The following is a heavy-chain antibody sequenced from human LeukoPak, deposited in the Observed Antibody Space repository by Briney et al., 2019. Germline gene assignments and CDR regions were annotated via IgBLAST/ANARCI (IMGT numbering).Heavy chain of an antibody. CDR1: GYTFTGYY. J-gene: IGHJ6*03. CDR2: INPNSGGT. CDR3: AKGPRLVGWHYYYYYYMDV. Sequence: ASVKVSCKASGYTFTGYYMHWVRQAPGQGLEWMGWINPNSGGTNYAQKFQGRVTMTRDTSISTAYMELSRLRSDDTAVYYCAKGPRLVGWHYYYYYYMDVWGKGTTVTVSS. V-gene: IGHV1-2*02. D-gene: IGHD6-6*01.